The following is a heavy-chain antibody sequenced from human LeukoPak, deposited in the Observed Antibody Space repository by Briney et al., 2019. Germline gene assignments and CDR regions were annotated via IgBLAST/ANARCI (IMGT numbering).Heavy chain of an antibody. Sequence: PGGSLRLSCAASGFTLSSYAMSWVRQAPGKGLQWVSGISSSGGSTYYVDSVKGRFTISTDNSKNTLYLQMNSLRAEDTAVYYCARNVLRFLEWLLYPRFGAFDIWGQGTMVTVSS. CDR2: ISSSGGST. CDR3: ARNVLRFLEWLLYPRFGAFDI. D-gene: IGHD3-3*01. V-gene: IGHV3-23*01. J-gene: IGHJ3*02. CDR1: GFTLSSYA.